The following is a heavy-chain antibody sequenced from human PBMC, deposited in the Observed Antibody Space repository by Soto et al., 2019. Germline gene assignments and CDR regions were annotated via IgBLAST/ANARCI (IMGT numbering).Heavy chain of an antibody. CDR3: ARTDRDFYGLDV. V-gene: IGHV3-13*05. CDR2: ISAAGDP. J-gene: IGHJ6*02. CDR1: GFTFRNYD. Sequence: EVQLVESGGGLVQPGGSLRLSCEASGFTFRNYDMHWVRQGTGKGLEWVSGISAAGDPDYADSVEGRFTISRENVQNSFFLQMNSLRVGDTAVYYCARTDRDFYGLDVCGQGTTVIVSS.